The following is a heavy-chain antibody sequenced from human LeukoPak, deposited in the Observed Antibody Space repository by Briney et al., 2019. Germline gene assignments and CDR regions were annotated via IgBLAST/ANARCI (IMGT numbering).Heavy chain of an antibody. J-gene: IGHJ4*02. CDR1: GFTFSSYD. CDR2: IGTAGDT. CDR3: ARDMEAAGLDY. V-gene: IGHV3-13*01. Sequence: GGSLRLSGAASGFTFSSYDMHWVRQATGKGLEWVSAIGTAGDTYYPGSVKGRFTISRENAKNSLYLQMNSLRAGDTAVYYCARDMEAAGLDYWGQGTLVTVSS. D-gene: IGHD6-13*01.